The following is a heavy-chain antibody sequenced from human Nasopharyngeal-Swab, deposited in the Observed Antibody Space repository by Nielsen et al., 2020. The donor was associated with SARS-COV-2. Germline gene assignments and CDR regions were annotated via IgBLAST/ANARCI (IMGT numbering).Heavy chain of an antibody. Sequence: RQAPGKALEWLALIYWDDDRRYSPSLKSRLTITKDTSKNRVVLTMTNMDPVDTATYYCAHSADYDILTGPWGQGTLVTVSP. D-gene: IGHD3-9*01. CDR2: IYWDDDR. CDR3: AHSADYDILTGP. J-gene: IGHJ5*02. V-gene: IGHV2-5*02.